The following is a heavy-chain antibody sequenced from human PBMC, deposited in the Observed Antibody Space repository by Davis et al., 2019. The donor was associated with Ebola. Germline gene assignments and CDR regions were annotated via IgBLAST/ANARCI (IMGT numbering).Heavy chain of an antibody. D-gene: IGHD3-3*02. J-gene: IGHJ4*02. CDR1: GGSISFYY. CDR3: ARHGFAFHFDY. CDR2: IFYNGIT. V-gene: IGHV4-59*08. Sequence: SETLSLTCNVSGGSISFYYWNWIRQAPGKGLEWIGDIFYNGITNYNPSLKSRLTISVDTSKNQFSLKLSSVTAADTAVYYCARHGFAFHFDYWGQGTLVTVSS.